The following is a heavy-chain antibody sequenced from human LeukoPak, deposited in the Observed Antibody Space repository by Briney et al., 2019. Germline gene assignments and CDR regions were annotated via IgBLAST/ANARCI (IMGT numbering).Heavy chain of an antibody. CDR1: GFTFSSYS. Sequence: PGGSLRLSCAASGFTFSSYSMNWVRQAPGKGLEWVSSISRSGDNTYYADSAKGRLTISRDNSKNTLYLQMNSLGVEDTAVYYCAKLTGDSPGEHCWGQGTLVTVSS. J-gene: IGHJ4*02. D-gene: IGHD7-27*01. V-gene: IGHV3-23*01. CDR2: ISRSGDNT. CDR3: AKLTGDSPGEHC.